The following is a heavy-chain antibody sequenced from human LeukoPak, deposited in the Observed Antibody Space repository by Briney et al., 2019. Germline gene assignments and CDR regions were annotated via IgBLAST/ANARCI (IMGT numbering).Heavy chain of an antibody. CDR1: GYTFTNYD. Sequence: ASVKVSCKASGYTFTNYDINWVRQATGQGPEWMGWMNPKSGNTGYAQKFQGRVTMTRNTSISTAYMEPSSLRSDGTAVYYCARDQDIVVVVAALRQREMGGFDPWGQGTLVTVSS. CDR3: ARDQDIVVVVAALRQREMGGFDP. V-gene: IGHV1-8*01. J-gene: IGHJ5*02. D-gene: IGHD2-15*01. CDR2: MNPKSGNT.